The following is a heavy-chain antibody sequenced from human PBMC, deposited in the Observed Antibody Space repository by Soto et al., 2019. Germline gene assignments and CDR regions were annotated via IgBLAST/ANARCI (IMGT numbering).Heavy chain of an antibody. D-gene: IGHD3-10*01. CDR1: GYTFTSYA. J-gene: IGHJ5*02. CDR2: INAGNGNT. CDR3: ARWSRGGYVSGSSDSWVPGFDP. V-gene: IGHV1-3*01. Sequence: ASVKVSCKASGYTFTSYAMHWVRQAPGQRLEWMGWINAGNGNTKYSQKFQGRVTITRDTSASTAYMELSSLRSEDTAVYYCARWSRGGYVSGSSDSWVPGFDPRGQRTLVTVSS.